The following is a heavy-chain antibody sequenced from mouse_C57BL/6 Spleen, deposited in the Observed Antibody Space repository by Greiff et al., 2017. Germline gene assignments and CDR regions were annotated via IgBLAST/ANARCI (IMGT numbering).Heavy chain of an antibody. D-gene: IGHD3-3*01. Sequence: DVMLVESGGGLVKPGGSLKLSCAASGFTFSSYAMSWVRQTPEKRLEWVATISDGGSYTYYPDNVKGRFTISRDNAKNNLYLQMSHLKSEDTAMYYCARRDGTDYFDYWGQGTTLTVSS. J-gene: IGHJ2*01. CDR1: GFTFSSYA. CDR3: ARRDGTDYFDY. V-gene: IGHV5-4*03. CDR2: ISDGGSYT.